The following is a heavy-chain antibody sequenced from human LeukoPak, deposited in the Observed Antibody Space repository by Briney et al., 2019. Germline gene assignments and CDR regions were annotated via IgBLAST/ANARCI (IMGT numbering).Heavy chain of an antibody. Sequence: SVKLSCKASGATFSSYAISWVRQALGQGLEWVGGIIPIFGTANYAQKFQGRVTITTDESTSTAYMELSSLRSEDTAVYYCAGSIAAAGTFDYWGQGTLVTVSS. J-gene: IGHJ4*02. V-gene: IGHV1-69*05. CDR3: AGSIAAAGTFDY. D-gene: IGHD6-13*01. CDR1: GATFSSYA. CDR2: IIPIFGTA.